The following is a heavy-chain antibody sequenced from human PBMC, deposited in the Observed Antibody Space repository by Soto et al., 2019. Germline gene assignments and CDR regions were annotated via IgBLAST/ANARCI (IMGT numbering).Heavy chain of an antibody. CDR2: INAGNGNT. V-gene: IGHV1-3*01. CDR3: ARSDYGSGSYYNVDY. Sequence: ASVKVSCKASGYTFTSYAMHWVRQAPGQRLEWMGWINAGNGNTKYSQKFQGRVTITRDTSASTAYMELSSLRSEDTAVYYCARSDYGSGSYYNVDYWGQGTLVTVSS. CDR1: GYTFTSYA. D-gene: IGHD3-10*01. J-gene: IGHJ4*02.